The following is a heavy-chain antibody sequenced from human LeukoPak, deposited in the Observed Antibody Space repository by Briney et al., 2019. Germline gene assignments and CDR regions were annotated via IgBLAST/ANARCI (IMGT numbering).Heavy chain of an antibody. J-gene: IGHJ4*02. CDR3: ATKQWLAPPPDS. Sequence: GGSLRLSCAASGPSLSYHWMLWVRQAPGKGLESVSRINTDGTVTTYADSVKGRFTVSRDNADNTMFLQMNGVRDEDTAVYYCATKQWLAPPPDSWGQGTPVTVSS. CDR1: GPSLSYHW. CDR2: INTDGTVT. D-gene: IGHD6-19*01. V-gene: IGHV3-74*01.